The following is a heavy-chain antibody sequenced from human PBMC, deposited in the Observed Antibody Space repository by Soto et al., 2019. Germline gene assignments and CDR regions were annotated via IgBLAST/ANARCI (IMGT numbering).Heavy chain of an antibody. CDR1: GYTFTSYG. J-gene: IGHJ6*04. Sequence: ASVKVSCKASGYTFTSYGISWVRQAPGQGLEWMGWISAYNGNTNYAQKLQGRVTMTTDTSTSTAYMELRSLRSDDTAVYYCASFRRNNYYYGMDVWGKGTTVTVSS. D-gene: IGHD1-1*01. V-gene: IGHV1-18*01. CDR3: ASFRRNNYYYGMDV. CDR2: ISAYNGNT.